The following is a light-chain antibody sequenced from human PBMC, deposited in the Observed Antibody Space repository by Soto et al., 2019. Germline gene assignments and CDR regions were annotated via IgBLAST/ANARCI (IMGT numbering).Light chain of an antibody. J-gene: IGLJ1*01. CDR1: SSDVGLYDY. Sequence: QSVLPQPASVSGSPGHSITISCTGTSSDVGLYDYVSWYQQHPGKAPQLMIYAVSNRPSGVSNRFSASKSGNTASLFISGLQAEDEADYYCSSYTSDSSYVFGSGTKVTVL. CDR2: AVS. CDR3: SSYTSDSSYV. V-gene: IGLV2-14*01.